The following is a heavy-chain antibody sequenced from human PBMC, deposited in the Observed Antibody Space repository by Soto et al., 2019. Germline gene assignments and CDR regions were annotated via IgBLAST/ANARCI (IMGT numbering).Heavy chain of an antibody. CDR2: ISAYNGNT. D-gene: IGHD6-19*01. V-gene: IGHV1-18*01. J-gene: IGHJ6*02. CDR3: ARDSSGWSWYYYGMDV. CDR1: GYTFTSYG. Sequence: RAAVKVSCKASGYTFTSYGISWVRQAPGQGLEWMGWISAYNGNTNYAQKLQGRVTMTTDTSTSTAYMELRSLRSDDTAVYYCARDSSGWSWYYYGMDVWGQGTTVTVS.